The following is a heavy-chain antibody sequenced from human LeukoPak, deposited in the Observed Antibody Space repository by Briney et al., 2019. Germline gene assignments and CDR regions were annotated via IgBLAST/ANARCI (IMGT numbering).Heavy chain of an antibody. V-gene: IGHV3-13*01. J-gene: IGHJ4*02. CDR3: ARGGIQVSGIDEFDY. CDR2: IGIRGDT. Sequence: GGSLRLSCAASGFTFIDYDMHWVRQVIGKGLEWVSAIGIRGDTHYSGSVKGRFTNSRENAESSLYLQMNSLRAEDTAVYYCARGGIQVSGIDEFDYWGQGTLVTVSS. CDR1: GFTFIDYD. D-gene: IGHD6-19*01.